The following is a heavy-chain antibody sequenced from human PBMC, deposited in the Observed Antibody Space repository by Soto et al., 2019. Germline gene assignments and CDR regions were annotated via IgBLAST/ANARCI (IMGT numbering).Heavy chain of an antibody. CDR2: ISSSGNSI. Sequence: EVQLVESGGGLVKPGGSLRLSCAASGFTFSSYSMTWVRQAPGKGLECVSSISSSGNSIYYADSLKGRFTISRDNAKNSLDLQMDSLGADDTALYYCARALSSIIAVPGYWGQGTLVTVSS. J-gene: IGHJ4*02. CDR1: GFTFSSYS. D-gene: IGHD6-19*01. V-gene: IGHV3-21*01. CDR3: ARALSSIIAVPGY.